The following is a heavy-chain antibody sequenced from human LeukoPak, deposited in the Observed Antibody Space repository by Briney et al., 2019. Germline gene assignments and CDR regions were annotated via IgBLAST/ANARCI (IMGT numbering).Heavy chain of an antibody. D-gene: IGHD3-10*01. CDR1: GFTLSKYW. Sequence: GGSLRLSCAASGFTLSKYWMHWVRRAPGKGLVWVSHINTDGTNTKYADSVKGRFTISRGNAKNTLYLHMNSLRAEDTAVYYCARFGWVPPAHFDYWGQGTLGTVS. CDR2: INTDGTNT. J-gene: IGHJ4*02. V-gene: IGHV3-74*03. CDR3: ARFGWVPPAHFDY.